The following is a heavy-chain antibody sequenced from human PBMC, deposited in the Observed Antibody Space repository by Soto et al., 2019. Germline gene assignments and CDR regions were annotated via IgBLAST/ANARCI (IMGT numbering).Heavy chain of an antibody. CDR3: ARITSPGYFDS. J-gene: IGHJ4*02. CDR1: GFPFSSHW. Sequence: GGSLRLSCAASGFPFSSHWMTWVRQAPGKGLEWVAYIKQDGSEKYYVDTVMGRFTMSRDNTQSSLSLQMNTLRVEDSAVYYCARITSPGYFDSWGQGTLVTVSS. CDR2: IKQDGSEK. D-gene: IGHD1-20*01. V-gene: IGHV3-7*05.